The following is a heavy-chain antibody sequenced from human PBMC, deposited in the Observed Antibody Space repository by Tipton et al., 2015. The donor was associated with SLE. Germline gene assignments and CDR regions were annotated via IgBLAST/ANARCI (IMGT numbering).Heavy chain of an antibody. CDR3: AILVQLEKPDAFDI. CDR2: IRYDGSNK. CDR1: GFTFSSYG. Sequence: SLRLSCAASGFTFSSYGMHWVRQAPGKGLEWVAFIRYDGSNKYYADSVKGRFTISRDNSKNTLYLQMNSLRAEDTAVYYCAILVQLEKPDAFDIWGQGTMVTVSS. D-gene: IGHD1-1*01. V-gene: IGHV3-30*02. J-gene: IGHJ3*02.